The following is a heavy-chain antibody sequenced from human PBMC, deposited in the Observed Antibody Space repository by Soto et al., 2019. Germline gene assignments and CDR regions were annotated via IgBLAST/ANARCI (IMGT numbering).Heavy chain of an antibody. Sequence: FCVASGFPFSSYAMSWVRQTPGKGLEWVSGISGSGGRTYYADSVKGRFTISRDNSNNTLSLQMHILRVEDTAVYFCAKGGYYSLFDIWGQGTMVTVSS. V-gene: IGHV3-23*01. J-gene: IGHJ3*02. D-gene: IGHD3-16*01. CDR2: ISGSGGRT. CDR1: GFPFSSYA. CDR3: AKGGYYSLFDI.